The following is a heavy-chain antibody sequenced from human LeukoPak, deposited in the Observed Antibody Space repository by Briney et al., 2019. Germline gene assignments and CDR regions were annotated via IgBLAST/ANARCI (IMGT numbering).Heavy chain of an antibody. V-gene: IGHV4-38-2*02. Sequence: PSETLSLTCTVSGYSISSGYYWGWIRQPPGKGLEWIGEINHSGSTNYNPSLKSRVTISVDTSKNQFSLKLSSVTAADTAVYYCAREIMRYCSGGSCYSRSYYMDVWGKGTTVTVSS. CDR1: GYSISSGYY. D-gene: IGHD2-15*01. CDR2: INHSGST. J-gene: IGHJ6*03. CDR3: AREIMRYCSGGSCYSRSYYMDV.